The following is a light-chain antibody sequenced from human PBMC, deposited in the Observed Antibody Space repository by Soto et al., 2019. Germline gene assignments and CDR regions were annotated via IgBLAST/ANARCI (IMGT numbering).Light chain of an antibody. Sequence: QSVLTQPPSVSGAPGQRGTISCTGSSSNIGAGYEVHWYQQLPGTAPQLLIYGDMYRPAGVPDRFSGSKSGTSVSLAITGLQAEDEADYHCQSYDSSLSGMVFGGGTKVTVL. V-gene: IGLV1-40*01. CDR1: SSNIGAGYE. CDR3: QSYDSSLSGMV. CDR2: GDM. J-gene: IGLJ3*02.